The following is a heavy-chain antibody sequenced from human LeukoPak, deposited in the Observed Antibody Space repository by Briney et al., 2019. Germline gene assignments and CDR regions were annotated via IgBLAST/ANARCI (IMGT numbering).Heavy chain of an antibody. D-gene: IGHD4-11*01. J-gene: IGHJ6*03. CDR2: IYHSGST. Sequence: PSETLSLTCAVSGGSISSSNRWGWVRQPPGKGLEWIGEIYHSGSTNYNPSLKSRVTISVDKSKNQFSLKLSSVTAADTAVYYCARDLQEAYYYYMDVWGKGTTVTVSS. CDR3: ARDLQEAYYYYMDV. V-gene: IGHV4-4*02. CDR1: GGSISSSNR.